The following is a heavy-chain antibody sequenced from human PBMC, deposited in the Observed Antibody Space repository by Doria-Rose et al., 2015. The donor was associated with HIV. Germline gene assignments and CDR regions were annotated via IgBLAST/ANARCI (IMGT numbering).Heavy chain of an antibody. D-gene: IGHD3-3*01. Sequence: GLVQPGGSLRLSCSASGFTFSSYEMNWVRQAPGKGLEWVSYITSSDTAIFYADSVKGRFTVSRDNAKNSLYLQMNSLRIEDTAVYYCARERVESDYYYYGMDVWGQGTTVIVSS. J-gene: IGHJ6*02. CDR1: GFTFSSYE. CDR3: ARERVESDYYYYGMDV. V-gene: IGHV3-48*03. CDR2: ITSSDTAI.